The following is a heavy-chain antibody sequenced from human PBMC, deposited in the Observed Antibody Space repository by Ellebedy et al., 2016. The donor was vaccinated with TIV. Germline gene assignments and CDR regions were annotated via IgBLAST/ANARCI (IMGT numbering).Heavy chain of an antibody. Sequence: GESLKISCKGSGYNFTTYWIGWVRPLPGKGLEWMGIIYPADSDTIYSPSFQGQVTISPDKSINTADVQWRSLKASDTAIDYCERTPSVISFSLNWYFDLWGRGTLVTVSS. J-gene: IGHJ2*01. V-gene: IGHV5-51*01. D-gene: IGHD2-21*01. CDR3: ERTPSVISFSLNWYFDL. CDR1: GYNFTTYW. CDR2: IYPADSDT.